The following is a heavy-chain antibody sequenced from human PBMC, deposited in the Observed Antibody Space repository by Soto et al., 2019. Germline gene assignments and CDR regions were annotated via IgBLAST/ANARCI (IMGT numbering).Heavy chain of an antibody. CDR2: INHSGST. J-gene: IGHJ6*02. Sequence: SETLSLTCAVYGGSFSGYYWSWIRQPPGKGLEWIGEINHSGSTNYNPSLKSRVTISVDTSKNQFSLKLSSVTAADTAVYYCARGFAYYDSSGPNSDYYYYGMDVWGQGTTVTVSS. V-gene: IGHV4-34*01. CDR1: GGSFSGYY. CDR3: ARGFAYYDSSGPNSDYYYYGMDV. D-gene: IGHD3-22*01.